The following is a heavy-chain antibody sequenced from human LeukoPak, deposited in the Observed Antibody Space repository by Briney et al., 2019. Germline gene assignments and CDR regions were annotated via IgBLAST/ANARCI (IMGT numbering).Heavy chain of an antibody. CDR2: INSDGSST. V-gene: IGHV3-74*01. D-gene: IGHD1-26*01. Sequence: GGSLRLSCAASGFTFSSYWMHWVRQAPGKGLVWVSRINSDGSSTNYADSVKGRFTISRDNAKNTLYLQMNSLRAEDTSMYYCARDRNTGSSYENLFEYWGQGSLVTVSS. J-gene: IGHJ4*02. CDR1: GFTFSSYW. CDR3: ARDRNTGSSYENLFEY.